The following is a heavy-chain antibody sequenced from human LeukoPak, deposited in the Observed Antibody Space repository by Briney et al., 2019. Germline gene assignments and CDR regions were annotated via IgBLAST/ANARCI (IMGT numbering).Heavy chain of an antibody. CDR3: ASGTDSSSWDRGGKNWFDP. D-gene: IGHD6-13*01. CDR2: IYTSGST. CDR1: GGSISYYY. J-gene: IGHJ5*02. V-gene: IGHV4-4*07. Sequence: SETLSLTCTVSGGSISYYYWSWIRQPAGKGLEWIGRIYTSGSTNYNPSLKSRVTMSVDTSKNQFSLKLSSVTAADTAVYYCASGTDSSSWDRGGKNWFDPWGQGTLVTVSS.